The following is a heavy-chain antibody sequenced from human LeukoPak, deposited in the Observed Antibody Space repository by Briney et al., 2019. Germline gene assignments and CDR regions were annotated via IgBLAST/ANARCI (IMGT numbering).Heavy chain of an antibody. CDR1: GGSITSSSYY. CDR3: ARVRGYSSSWFTH. V-gene: IGHV4-39*07. D-gene: IGHD6-19*01. CDR2: IYYSGSS. J-gene: IGHJ5*02. Sequence: SETLSLTCTVSGGSITSSSYYWGWIRQSPGQGLEWIGSIYYSGSSYYNPSLTSRVSISVDTSKNQFSLKLGSATAADTAVYYCARVRGYSSSWFTHWGQETLVTVSS.